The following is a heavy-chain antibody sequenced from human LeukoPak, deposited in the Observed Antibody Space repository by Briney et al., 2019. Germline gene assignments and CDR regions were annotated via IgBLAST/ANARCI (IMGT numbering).Heavy chain of an antibody. CDR3: ARGSSSSWYFLDY. V-gene: IGHV1-2*06. CDR2: INPNSGGT. J-gene: IGHJ4*02. D-gene: IGHD6-13*01. CDR1: GYTFTGYY. Sequence: ASVKVSCKASGYTFTGYYMHWVRQAPGQGLEWMGRINPNSGGTNYAQKFQGRVTMTRDTSISTAYMELSRLRSDDTAVYCCARGSSSSWYFLDYWGQGILVTVSS.